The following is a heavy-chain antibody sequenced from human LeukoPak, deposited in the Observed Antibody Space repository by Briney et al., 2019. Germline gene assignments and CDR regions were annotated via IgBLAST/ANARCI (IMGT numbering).Heavy chain of an antibody. CDR2: VSWNSGTI. CDR3: AKSYSSSSRYQPIDY. D-gene: IGHD6-6*01. Sequence: GGSLRLSCAASGFTFDDYAMHWVRQVPGKGLEWVSGVSWNSGTIGYADSVKGRFTISRDNAKNSLYLQMNSLRAEDTALYYCAKSYSSSSRYQPIDYWGQGTLVTVSS. CDR1: GFTFDDYA. V-gene: IGHV3-9*01. J-gene: IGHJ4*02.